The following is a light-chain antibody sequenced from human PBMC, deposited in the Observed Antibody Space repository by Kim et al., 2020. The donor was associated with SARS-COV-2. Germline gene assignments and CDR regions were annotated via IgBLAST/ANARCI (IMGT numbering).Light chain of an antibody. Sequence: QSALDQPASVSGSPGQSITISCTGTSSDIGSYMSVSWFQQHPGKAPKLMIYEDSTRPSGVSNRFYAYKSGNAASLTISGLQAQDEADYYCCSYAGGGLYVFGTGTKVTVL. CDR2: EDS. CDR3: CSYAGGGLYV. V-gene: IGLV2-23*01. J-gene: IGLJ1*01. CDR1: SSDIGSYMS.